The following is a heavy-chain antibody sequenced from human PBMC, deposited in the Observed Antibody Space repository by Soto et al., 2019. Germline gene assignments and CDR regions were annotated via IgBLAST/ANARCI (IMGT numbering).Heavy chain of an antibody. CDR1: GYTFTTYP. CDR3: AAAYYFVRRERRGRMK. V-gene: IGHV1-3*01. J-gene: IGHJ4*02. CDR2: IIPGNGNT. Sequence: ASVKVSCKGSGYTFTTYPLHWVRQAPGQGLEWMGWIIPGNGNTEYLQKFQGRATITRDTSANTAYMELSSLRSEDTAVYYCAAAYYFVRRERRGRMKGGQETLLTVSS. D-gene: IGHD3-10*02.